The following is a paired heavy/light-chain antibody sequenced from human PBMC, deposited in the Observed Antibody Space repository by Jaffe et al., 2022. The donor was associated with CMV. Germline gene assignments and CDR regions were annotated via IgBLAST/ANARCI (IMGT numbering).Light chain of an antibody. CDR3: QQYNSYCT. V-gene: IGKV1-5*03. CDR1: QSISSW. CDR2: KAS. Sequence: DIQMTQSPSTLSASVGDRVTITCRASQSISSWLAWYQQKPGKAPKLLIYKASSLESGVPSRFSGSGSGTEFTLTISSLQPDDFATYYCQQYNSYCTFGQGTKLEIK. J-gene: IGKJ2*02.
Heavy chain of an antibody. CDR2: IYYSGST. CDR1: GGSVSSGSYY. V-gene: IGHV4-61*01. D-gene: IGHD2-2*02. Sequence: QVQLQESGPGLVKPSETLSLTCTVSGGSVSSGSYYWSWIRQPPGKGLEWIGYIYYSGSTNYNPSLKSRVTISVDTSKNQFSLKLSSVTAADTAVYYCAYGYCSSTSCYTGEEVFDYWGQGTLVTVSS. CDR3: AYGYCSSTSCYTGEEVFDY. J-gene: IGHJ4*02.